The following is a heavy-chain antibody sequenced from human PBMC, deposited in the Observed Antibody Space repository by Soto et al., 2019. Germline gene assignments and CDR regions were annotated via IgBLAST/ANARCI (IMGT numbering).Heavy chain of an antibody. CDR1: GGTFSSYA. CDR2: IIPIFGTA. CDR3: ARDIAVAGTEYSYYAMDV. D-gene: IGHD6-19*01. V-gene: IGHV1-69*05. J-gene: IGHJ6*02. Sequence: GASVKVSCKASGGTFSSYAISWVRQAPGQGLEWMGGIIPIFGTANYAQKFQGRVTITRDTSASTAYMELSSLRSEDTAVYYCARDIAVAGTEYSYYAMDVWGQGTTVTVSS.